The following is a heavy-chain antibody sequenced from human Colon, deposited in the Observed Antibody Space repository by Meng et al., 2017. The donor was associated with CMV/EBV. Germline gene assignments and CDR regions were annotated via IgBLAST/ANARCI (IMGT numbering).Heavy chain of an antibody. CDR2: ISGDGHNT. J-gene: IGHJ5*02. D-gene: IGHD2/OR15-2a*01. Sequence: GGSLRLSCAASGITFNNFRMVWVRQAPGKGLEWVAEISGDGHNTNYAESVRGRFVISRDNAKRTVYLQMHSLRAEDTSVYFCARMNIASRRGEWYDPWGQGTLVTVSS. CDR1: GITFNNFR. V-gene: IGHV3-74*01. CDR3: ARMNIASRRGEWYDP.